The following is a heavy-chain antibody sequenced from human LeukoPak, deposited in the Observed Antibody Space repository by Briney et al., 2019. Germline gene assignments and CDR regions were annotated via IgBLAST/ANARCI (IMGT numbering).Heavy chain of an antibody. J-gene: IGHJ4*02. CDR2: ILDGVVI. CDR3: AGHSGGPFDS. V-gene: IGHV4-39*01. D-gene: IGHD3-10*01. Sequence: SETLSLTCTVSGGSINISKYYCGRIRLPPGKCLECIGNILDGVVIFNNPSLKSRATFSVDTSKKCFFFKLTAVNPAEPPENNCAGHSGGPFDSWGQGALVTVSS. CDR1: GGSINISKYY.